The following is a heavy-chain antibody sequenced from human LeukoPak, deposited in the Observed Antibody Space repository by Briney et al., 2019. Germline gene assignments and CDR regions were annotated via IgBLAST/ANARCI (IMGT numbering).Heavy chain of an antibody. CDR1: GFTVSSNY. CDR2: SYSGGST. J-gene: IGHJ3*02. V-gene: IGHV3-53*04. Sequence: GGSLRLSCAASGFTVSSNYMSWVRQAPGKGLEWVSVSYSGGSTYYADSVKGRFTISRHNSKNTMYLQMNSLRAEDTAVYYCARVWTIFGVVIPYDAFDIWGQGTMVTVSS. D-gene: IGHD3-3*01. CDR3: ARVWTIFGVVIPYDAFDI.